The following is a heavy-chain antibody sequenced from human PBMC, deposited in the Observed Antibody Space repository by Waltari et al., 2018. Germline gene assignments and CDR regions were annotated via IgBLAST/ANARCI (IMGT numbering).Heavy chain of an antibody. Sequence: QVQLQESGPGLVKPSQTLSLTCTVSGGSISSGSYSWSWIRQPAGKGLEWIGYIYTSGGTNDNPSLQTPVNISVEPSKNQFSLKLSAVTAADTAVYYCARVGRRSVYDSSGYYRDYWGQGTLVTVSS. CDR3: ARVGRRSVYDSSGYYRDY. CDR2: IYTSGGT. CDR1: GGSISSGSYS. J-gene: IGHJ4*02. D-gene: IGHD3-22*01. V-gene: IGHV4-61*09.